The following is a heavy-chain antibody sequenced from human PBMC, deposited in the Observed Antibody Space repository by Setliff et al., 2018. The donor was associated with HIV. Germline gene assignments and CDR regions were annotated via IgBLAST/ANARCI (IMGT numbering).Heavy chain of an antibody. V-gene: IGHV4-59*01. J-gene: IGHJ4*02. CDR3: ARAKPSYYDYVWGTYRLETPATSFDD. Sequence: SETLSLTCTVSGGAISSYYWSWIRQPPGKGLEWIGYIYYSGSTNYNPSLKSRVTISVDTSKNQFSLKLSSVTAADTAVYYCARAKPSYYDYVWGTYRLETPATSFDDRGQGTLVTVSS. D-gene: IGHD3-16*02. CDR2: IYYSGST. CDR1: GGAISSYY.